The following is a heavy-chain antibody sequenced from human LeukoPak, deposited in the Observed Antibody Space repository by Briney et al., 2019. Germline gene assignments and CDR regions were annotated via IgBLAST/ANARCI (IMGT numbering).Heavy chain of an antibody. D-gene: IGHD6-19*01. CDR2: ISAYNGNT. V-gene: IGHV1-18*01. CDR3: ARGGYSSGWYSFYYYYYYMDV. Sequence: ASVKVSCKASGYTFTSYGIGWVRQAPGQGLEWMGWISAYNGNTNYAQKLQGRVTMTTDTSTSTAYMNLRSLRSDDTAVYYCARGGYSSGWYSFYYYYYYMDVWGKGTTVTVSS. CDR1: GYTFTSYG. J-gene: IGHJ6*03.